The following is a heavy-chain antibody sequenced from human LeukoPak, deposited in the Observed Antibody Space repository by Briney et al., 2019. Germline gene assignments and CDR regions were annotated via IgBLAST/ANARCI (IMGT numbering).Heavy chain of an antibody. CDR1: GGTFSSYA. CDR2: IIPIFGTA. Sequence: SAKVSFKASGGTFSSYAISWVRQAPGQGLEWMGRIIPIFGTANYAQKFQGRVTITTDESTSTAYMELSSLRSEDTAVYYCARGGRIAARTHDAFDIWGQGTMVTVSS. V-gene: IGHV1-69*05. J-gene: IGHJ3*02. D-gene: IGHD6-6*01. CDR3: ARGGRIAARTHDAFDI.